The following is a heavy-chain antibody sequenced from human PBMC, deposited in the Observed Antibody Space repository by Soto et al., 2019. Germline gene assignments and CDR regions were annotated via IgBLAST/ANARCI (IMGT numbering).Heavy chain of an antibody. CDR1: GVTFSSYT. J-gene: IGHJ6*02. D-gene: IGHD3-16*01. CDR2: IIPILGIP. V-gene: IGHV1-69*02. Sequence: QVQLVQSGAEVKKPGSSVKVSCTASGVTFSSYTISWVRQAPGQGLEWMGRIIPILGIPNYAQKFQGRVTITADKSTSTAYMVLSSLRSEDTAVYYCARFGGSYGMDDWGQGTTVTVSS. CDR3: ARFGGSYGMDD.